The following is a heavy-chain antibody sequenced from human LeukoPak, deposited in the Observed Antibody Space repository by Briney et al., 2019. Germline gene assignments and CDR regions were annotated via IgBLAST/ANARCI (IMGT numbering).Heavy chain of an antibody. Sequence: GGSLRLSCAASGFTFSSYSMNWVRQAPGKGLEWLSYINSDSDDIYHADSVKGRFTVSRDNAKNSLYLQMNNLRAEDTAVYYCARAEETTWGIDPWGQGTLVTVSS. V-gene: IGHV3-48*01. J-gene: IGHJ5*02. CDR3: ARAEETTWGIDP. CDR2: INSDSDDI. CDR1: GFTFSSYS. D-gene: IGHD3-16*01.